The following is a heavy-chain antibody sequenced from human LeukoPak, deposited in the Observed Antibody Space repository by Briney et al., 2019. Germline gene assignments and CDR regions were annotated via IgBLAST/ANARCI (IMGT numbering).Heavy chain of an antibody. CDR3: ARYSSSWYGGNDAFDI. D-gene: IGHD6-13*01. Sequence: ASVKVSCKASGYTFTSYDINWVRQATGQGLEWMGWMNPNSDNTGYAQKFQGRVTITRNTSISTAYMELSSLRSEDTAVYYCARYSSSWYGGNDAFDIWGQGTMVTVSS. CDR2: MNPNSDNT. CDR1: GYTFTSYD. J-gene: IGHJ3*02. V-gene: IGHV1-8*03.